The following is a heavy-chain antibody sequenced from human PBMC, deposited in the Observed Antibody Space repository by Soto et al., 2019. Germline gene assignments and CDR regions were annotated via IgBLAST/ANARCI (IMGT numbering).Heavy chain of an antibody. V-gene: IGHV3-23*01. J-gene: IGHJ4*02. CDR3: AKDRSPRRHITMIVVADDY. CDR1: GFTFSSYA. CDR2: ISGSGGST. D-gene: IGHD3-22*01. Sequence: SGGSLRLSCAASGFTFSSYAMSWVRQAPGKGLEWVSAISGSGGSTYYADSVKGRFTISRDNSKNTLYLQMNSLRAEDTAVYYCAKDRSPRRHITMIVVADDYWGQGTQVTVSS.